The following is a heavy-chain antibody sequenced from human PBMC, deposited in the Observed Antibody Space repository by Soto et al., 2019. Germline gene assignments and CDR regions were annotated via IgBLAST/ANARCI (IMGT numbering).Heavy chain of an antibody. Sequence: SLTLSCAASAFTFDNYGMSWVRQPPGKGLEWIGAITSAGGSTYNADSVKGRFTISRDNSKKTVYLQVDSLRVEDTAVYYCAKGHSDSFGNYDYFGMDVWGQGTTVTVSS. V-gene: IGHV3-23*01. J-gene: IGHJ6*02. CDR3: AKGHSDSFGNYDYFGMDV. CDR1: AFTFDNYG. CDR2: ITSAGGST. D-gene: IGHD4-4*01.